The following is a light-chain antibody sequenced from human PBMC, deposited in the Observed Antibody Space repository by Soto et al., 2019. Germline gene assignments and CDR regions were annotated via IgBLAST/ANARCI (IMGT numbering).Light chain of an antibody. Sequence: QSAQTQPASVSGSPGQSITISCTGTSSDVGGYNYVSWYQQHPGKAPKLMIYEVSNRPSGVSNRFSGSKSGNTASLTISGLQAEDEADYYCSSYTSSGPVFGGGTKLTVL. J-gene: IGLJ3*02. V-gene: IGLV2-14*01. CDR3: SSYTSSGPV. CDR2: EVS. CDR1: SSDVGGYNY.